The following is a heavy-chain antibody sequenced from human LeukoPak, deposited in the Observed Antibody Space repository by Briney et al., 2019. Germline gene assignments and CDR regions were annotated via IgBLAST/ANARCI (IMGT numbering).Heavy chain of an antibody. J-gene: IGHJ4*02. Sequence: SQTLSLTCTVSGGSIASGGYYRSWIRQHPGKGLEWIGFINYSGSTYYNPSLKSRVTISRDTSRNQFSLKLSSVTAADTAVYYCARGNSDGKREDYWGPGTLLTVSS. V-gene: IGHV4-31*03. CDR1: GGSIASGGYY. CDR2: INYSGST. D-gene: IGHD2-15*01. CDR3: ARGNSDGKREDY.